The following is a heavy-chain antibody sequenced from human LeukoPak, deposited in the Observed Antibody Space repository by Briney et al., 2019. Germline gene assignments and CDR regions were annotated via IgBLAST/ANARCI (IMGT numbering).Heavy chain of an antibody. J-gene: IGHJ3*02. Sequence: GGSLRLSCAASGFTFSSYEMNWVRQAPGNGLEWVSYISSSGSTIYYADSVKGRFTISTDNAKNSLYLQMNSPRAEDTAVYYCARYKFSGGYWVSTYVAFDIWGQGTMVTVSS. CDR3: ARYKFSGGYWVSTYVAFDI. CDR1: GFTFSSYE. CDR2: ISSSGSTI. V-gene: IGHV3-48*03. D-gene: IGHD3-22*01.